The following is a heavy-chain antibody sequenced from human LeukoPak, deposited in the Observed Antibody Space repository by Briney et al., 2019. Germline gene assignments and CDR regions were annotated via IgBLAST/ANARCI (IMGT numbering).Heavy chain of an antibody. Sequence: SVKVSCKASGGTFSSYAISWVRQAPGQGLEWMGGIIPIFGTANYAQKFQGRVTITADESTSTAYMELSSLRSEDTAVYYCARDHSYGPDAFDIRGQGTMVTVSS. J-gene: IGHJ3*02. CDR1: GGTFSSYA. CDR2: IIPIFGTA. D-gene: IGHD5-18*01. V-gene: IGHV1-69*01. CDR3: ARDHSYGPDAFDI.